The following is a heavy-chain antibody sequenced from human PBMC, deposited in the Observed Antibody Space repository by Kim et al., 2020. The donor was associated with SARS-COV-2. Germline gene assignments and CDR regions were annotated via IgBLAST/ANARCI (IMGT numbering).Heavy chain of an antibody. CDR3: ARGLAAAGTDYFDY. J-gene: IGHJ4*02. V-gene: IGHV1-69*01. Sequence: AQKFQGRVTITADESTSTAYMELSSLRSEDTAVYYCARGLAAAGTDYFDYWGQGTLVTVSS. D-gene: IGHD6-13*01.